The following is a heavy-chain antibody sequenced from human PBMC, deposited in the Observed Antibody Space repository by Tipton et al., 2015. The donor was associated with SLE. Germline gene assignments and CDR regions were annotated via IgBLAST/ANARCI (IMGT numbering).Heavy chain of an antibody. CDR1: GFTFSSYA. V-gene: IGHV4-38-2*01. CDR2: IYYSGST. Sequence: LRLSCAASGFTFSSYAMSWVRQPPGKGLEWIGSIYYSGSTYYNPSLKSRVTISVDTSKNQFSLRLSSVTAADTAVYYCARKGGMSWFDPWGQGTLVTVSS. CDR3: ARKGGMSWFDP. J-gene: IGHJ5*02.